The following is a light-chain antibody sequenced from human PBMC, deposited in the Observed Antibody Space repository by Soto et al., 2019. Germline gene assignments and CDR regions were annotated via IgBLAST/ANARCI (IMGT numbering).Light chain of an antibody. CDR3: NSYTSRYTFV. Sequence: QSVLTQPASVSGSPGQSITISCTGTSSDVGGYNYVSRYQQHPGKAPKLMIYEVNNRPSEVSNRFSGSKSGNTASLTISGLQPEDEADYYCNSYTSRYTFVLGTGTKVTVL. CDR2: EVN. J-gene: IGLJ1*01. CDR1: SSDVGGYNY. V-gene: IGLV2-14*01.